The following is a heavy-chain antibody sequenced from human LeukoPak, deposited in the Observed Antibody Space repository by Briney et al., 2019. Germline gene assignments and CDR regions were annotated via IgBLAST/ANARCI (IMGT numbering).Heavy chain of an antibody. Sequence: ASVKVSCKASGYTFTGYYMHWVRQAPGQGLEWMGRINPNSGGTNYAQKFQGRVTITADESTSTAYMELSSLRSEDTAVYYCARGPRGYYYYGMDVWGQGTTVTVSS. J-gene: IGHJ6*02. V-gene: IGHV1-2*06. CDR2: INPNSGGT. CDR1: GYTFTGYY. CDR3: ARGPRGYYYYGMDV.